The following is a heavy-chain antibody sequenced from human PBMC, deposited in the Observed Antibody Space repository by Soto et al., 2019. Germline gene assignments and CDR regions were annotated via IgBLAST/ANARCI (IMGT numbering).Heavy chain of an antibody. V-gene: IGHV5-10-1*01. D-gene: IGHD5-12*01. Sequence: GGSLKISCNGSGYSFTSYWISWGRQMPWKGLEWMGRIDPSDSYTNYSPSFQGHVTISADKSISTAYLQWSSPKASDTAMYYCARQGIVATINYGQDYWGQGTLVTVSS. CDR1: GYSFTSYW. CDR2: IDPSDSYT. J-gene: IGHJ4*02. CDR3: ARQGIVATINYGQDY.